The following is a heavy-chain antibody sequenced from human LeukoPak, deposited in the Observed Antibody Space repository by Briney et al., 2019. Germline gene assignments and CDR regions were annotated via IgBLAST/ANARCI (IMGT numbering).Heavy chain of an antibody. D-gene: IGHD6-19*01. Sequence: GGSLRLSCAASGFTFSSYWMHWVRQAPGKGLVWVSRINSDGSSTSYADSVKGRFTISRDNAKNTLYLQMNSLRAEDTAVYYCAWDHSSGWYDRTFDYWGQGTLVTVSS. CDR2: INSDGSST. V-gene: IGHV3-74*01. CDR1: GFTFSSYW. J-gene: IGHJ4*02. CDR3: AWDHSSGWYDRTFDY.